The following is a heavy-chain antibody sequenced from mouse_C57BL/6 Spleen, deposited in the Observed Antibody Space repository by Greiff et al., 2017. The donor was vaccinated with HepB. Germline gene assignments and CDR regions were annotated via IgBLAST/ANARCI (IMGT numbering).Heavy chain of an antibody. Sequence: QVQLQQSGPGLVQPSQSLSITCTVSGFSLTSYGVHWVRQSPGKGLEWLGVIWSGGSTDYNAAFISRLSISKDNSKSQVFFKMNSLQADDTAIYYCARRSSYEYDEGAWFAYWGQGTLVTVSA. CDR2: IWSGGST. D-gene: IGHD2-4*01. CDR1: GFSLTSYG. CDR3: ARRSSYEYDEGAWFAY. V-gene: IGHV2-2*01. J-gene: IGHJ3*01.